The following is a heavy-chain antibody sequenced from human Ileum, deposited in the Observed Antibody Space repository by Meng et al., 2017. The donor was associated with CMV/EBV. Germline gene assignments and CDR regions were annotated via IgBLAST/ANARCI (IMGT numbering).Heavy chain of an antibody. V-gene: IGHV3-48*04. J-gene: IGHJ4*02. D-gene: IGHD2-2*01. CDR3: ARAAPGEEGTSPYFDS. CDR2: ISSSGDAI. Sequence: GGSLRFSCRDSGLTLSSYTMNWVRQAPGKGLEWVSYISSSGDAINYADSVKGRFIISRDNPRTSLYLQMNSLRVEDTAVYYCARAAPGEEGTSPYFDSWGQGIQVTVSS. CDR1: GLTLSSYT.